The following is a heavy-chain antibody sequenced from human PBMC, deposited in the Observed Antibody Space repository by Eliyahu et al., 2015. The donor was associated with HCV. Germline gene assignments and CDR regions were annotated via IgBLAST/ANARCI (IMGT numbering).Heavy chain of an antibody. CDR2: IWYDGSNK. CDR1: GFTXXXYG. D-gene: IGHD3-10*01. J-gene: IGHJ4*02. V-gene: IGHV3-33*01. CDR3: ARGVSGWYGSGSYPDY. Sequence: QVQLVESGGGVXQPGTSLRLPCAAXGFTXXXYGMHWVRQAPGKGLEWVAVIWYDGSNKYYADSVKGRFTISRDNSKNTLYLQMNSLRAEDTAVYYCARGVSGWYGSGSYPDYWGQGTLVTVSS.